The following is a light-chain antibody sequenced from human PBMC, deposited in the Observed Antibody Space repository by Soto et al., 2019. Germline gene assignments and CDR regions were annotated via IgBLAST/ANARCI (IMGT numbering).Light chain of an antibody. J-gene: IGKJ5*01. CDR1: QDISRW. CDR3: QQGNDFPVT. CDR2: AAS. Sequence: DIQMTQSPSSVSASVGDRVTITCRASQDISRWLAWYQQKPGKAPQLLISAASTLHSGVSSRFSGSGSGTDFTLTIISLQPEDFATYYFQQGNDFPVTFGQGTRLEIK. V-gene: IGKV1D-12*01.